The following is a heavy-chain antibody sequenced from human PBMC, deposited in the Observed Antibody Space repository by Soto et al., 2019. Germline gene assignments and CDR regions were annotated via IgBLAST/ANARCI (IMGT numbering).Heavy chain of an antibody. V-gene: IGHV3-23*01. D-gene: IGHD5-12*01. CDR3: SKPHQSWLPIVPLGFDY. J-gene: IGHJ4*02. CDR2: ISGSGGST. CDR1: GFTFSSYA. Sequence: EVQLLESGGGLVQPGGSLRLSCAASGFTFSSYAMSWVRQAPGKGLEWVSAISGSGGSTYYADSVKGRFTISRDNYKNTLYFQMNSLRAADTAVYFCSKPHQSWLPIVPLGFDYWGQGTLVTVSS.